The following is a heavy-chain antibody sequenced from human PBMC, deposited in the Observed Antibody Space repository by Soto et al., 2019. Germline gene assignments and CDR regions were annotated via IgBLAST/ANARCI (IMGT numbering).Heavy chain of an antibody. CDR1: GYTFTGYY. Sequence: ASVKVSCKASGYTFTGYYMHWVRQAPGQGLEWMGWINPNSGGTNSAQKFQGWVTMTRDTSISTAYMERSRLRSDDTAVYYCARELIKGYCSGGSSYSGLTGYYYGIDVWGQGTTVTVSS. D-gene: IGHD2-15*01. CDR2: INPNSGGT. J-gene: IGHJ6*02. V-gene: IGHV1-2*04. CDR3: ARELIKGYCSGGSSYSGLTGYYYGIDV.